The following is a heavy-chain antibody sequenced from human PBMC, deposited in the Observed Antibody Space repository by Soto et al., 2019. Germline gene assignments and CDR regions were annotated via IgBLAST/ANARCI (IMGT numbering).Heavy chain of an antibody. CDR1: GYTFSSYA. Sequence: QVQLVQSGAEVKKPGASVKVSCKASGYTFSSYAMHWVRQAPGQRLEWMGWINAGNGNTKYSQKFQGRVTITSDTAASTAYMELSSLRSEDTAVYYCARAPSWYIFDYWGQGTLVTVSS. V-gene: IGHV1-3*01. CDR2: INAGNGNT. D-gene: IGHD6-13*01. CDR3: ARAPSWYIFDY. J-gene: IGHJ4*02.